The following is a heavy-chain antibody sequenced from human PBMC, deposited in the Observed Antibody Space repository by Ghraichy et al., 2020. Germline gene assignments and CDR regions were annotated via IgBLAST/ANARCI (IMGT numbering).Heavy chain of an antibody. V-gene: IGHV3-21*01. CDR1: GFTFSSYS. J-gene: IGHJ4*02. D-gene: IGHD1-7*01. Sequence: GGSLRLSCAASGFTFSSYSMNWVRQAPGKGLEWVSSITSVTSDIYYANSMEGRFTISRDNAKNSLYLHMNSLRAEDTAVYYCARGIAGTLDYWGQGSLFTVSS. CDR3: ARGIAGTLDY. CDR2: ITSVTSDI.